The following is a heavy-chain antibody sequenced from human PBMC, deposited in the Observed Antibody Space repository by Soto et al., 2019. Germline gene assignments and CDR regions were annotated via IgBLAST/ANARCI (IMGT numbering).Heavy chain of an antibody. CDR3: ARPDRDFYGLDV. CDR1: GFTFRNYD. J-gene: IGHJ6*02. V-gene: IGHV3-13*05. CDR2: ISAAGDP. Sequence: EVQLVESGGGLVQPGGSLRLSCEASGFTFRNYDMHCVRQGTGKGLEWVSGISAAGDPDYADSVEGRFTISRENAQNSFFLQRNSLRDGDTAVYYCARPDRDFYGLDVWGQGTTVIVSS.